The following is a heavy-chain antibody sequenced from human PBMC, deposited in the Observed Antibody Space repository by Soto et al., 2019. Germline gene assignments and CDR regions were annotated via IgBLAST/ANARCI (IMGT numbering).Heavy chain of an antibody. D-gene: IGHD1-1*01. Sequence: ASVKVSCTTSGYTVTGYDIHWVRQATGQGLEWMGWMNPNTGYTANAQKFQGRVTMTRNISTNTAYMELSSLRSEDTAVYYCARAERDAYKDYYYGMDVWGQGTTVTVSS. CDR3: ARAERDAYKDYYYGMDV. CDR2: MNPNTGYT. J-gene: IGHJ6*02. V-gene: IGHV1-8*01. CDR1: GYTVTGYD.